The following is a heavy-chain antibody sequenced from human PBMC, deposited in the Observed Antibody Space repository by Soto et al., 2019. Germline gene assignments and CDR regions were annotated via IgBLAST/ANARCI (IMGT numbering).Heavy chain of an antibody. J-gene: IGHJ4*02. CDR2: IYYSGST. CDR3: ARHFNVRDPFDY. Sequence: SETLSLTCTVSGGSISSSSYYWGWIRQPPGKGLEWIGSIYYSGSTYYNPPLKSRVTISVDTSKNQFSLKLSSVTAADTAVYYCARHFNVRDPFDYWGQGTLVTVSS. D-gene: IGHD2-8*01. CDR1: GGSISSSSYY. V-gene: IGHV4-39*01.